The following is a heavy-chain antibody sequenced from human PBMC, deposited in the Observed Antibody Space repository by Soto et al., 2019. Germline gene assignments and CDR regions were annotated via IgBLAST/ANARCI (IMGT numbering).Heavy chain of an antibody. CDR3: AKSRYFDWLFDY. CDR1: GGSIRNYY. V-gene: IGHV4-59*01. J-gene: IGHJ4*02. CDR2: MYYSGST. Sequence: PSETLSLTCTVTGGSIRNYYWRWISQPPGKGLEWIGYMYYSGSTNYNLSLKSRVTISIDTSKTQFSLRLISMTAAVSAVYYCAKSRYFDWLFDYWGQGTLVTVSS. D-gene: IGHD3-9*01.